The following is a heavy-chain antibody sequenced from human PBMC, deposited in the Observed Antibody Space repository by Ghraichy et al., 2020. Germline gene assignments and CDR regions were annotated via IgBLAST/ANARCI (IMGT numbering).Heavy chain of an antibody. V-gene: IGHV3-23*01. J-gene: IGHJ4*02. Sequence: GESLNISCAASGFTFSSYAMSWVRQAPGKGLEWVSAIGGSGGSTYYADSVKGRFTISRDNSKNTLYLQMNSLRAEDTAVYYCAKDLSFDGGGQGTLVTVSS. CDR3: AKDLSFDG. CDR2: IGGSGGST. CDR1: GFTFSSYA. D-gene: IGHD3-10*01.